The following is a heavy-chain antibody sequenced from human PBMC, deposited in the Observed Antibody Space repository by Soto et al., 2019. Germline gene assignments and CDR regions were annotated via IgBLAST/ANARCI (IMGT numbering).Heavy chain of an antibody. V-gene: IGHV1-69*06. J-gene: IGHJ4*02. CDR1: GGTFSSYA. D-gene: IGHD2-15*01. CDR3: ARIPRYSYATSDPLDN. CDR2: IIPIFGTA. Sequence: SVKVSCKASGGTFSSYAISWVRQAPGQGLEWMGGIIPIFGTANYAQKFQGRVTITADKSTSTAYMELSSLRSEDTAVYYCARIPRYSYATSDPLDNWGQGTLVTVSS.